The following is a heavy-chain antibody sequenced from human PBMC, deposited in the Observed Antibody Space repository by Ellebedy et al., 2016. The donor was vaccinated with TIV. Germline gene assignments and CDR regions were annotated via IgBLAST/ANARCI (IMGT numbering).Heavy chain of an antibody. CDR2: IYTDDST. D-gene: IGHD3-10*02. CDR1: KFTDSYNY. Sequence: GESLKISCAASKFTDSYNYMNWVRQAPGKGPEWVSGIYTDDSTDYADSVKGRFTISRDNSKNTLYLQMNSLRTEDTAVYYCARASFYDVDLSGWYFDLWGRGTLITVSS. CDR3: ARASFYDVDLSGWYFDL. V-gene: IGHV3-66*01. J-gene: IGHJ2*01.